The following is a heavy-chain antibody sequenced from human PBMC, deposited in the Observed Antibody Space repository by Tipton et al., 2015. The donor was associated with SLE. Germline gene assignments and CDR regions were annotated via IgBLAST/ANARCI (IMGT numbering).Heavy chain of an antibody. J-gene: IGHJ4*02. V-gene: IGHV4-34*01. D-gene: IGHD6-6*01. CDR3: ARGAGGSSSSAGY. Sequence: TLSLTCAVYGGSFSGYYWSWIRQPPGKGLAWIGEINHSGSTNYNPSLKSRVTISVDTSKNQFSLKLSSVTAADTAVYYCARGAGGSSSSAGYWGQGTLVTVSS. CDR2: INHSGST. CDR1: GGSFSGYY.